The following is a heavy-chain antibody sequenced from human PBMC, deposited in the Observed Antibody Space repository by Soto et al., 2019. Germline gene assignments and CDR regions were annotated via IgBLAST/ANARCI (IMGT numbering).Heavy chain of an antibody. J-gene: IGHJ5*02. CDR1: GFTFSSYA. CDR3: ARAITMVRGAPYNWFDP. V-gene: IGHV3-30-3*01. CDR2: ISYDGSNK. D-gene: IGHD3-10*01. Sequence: QVQLVESGGGVVQPGRSLRLSCAASGFTFSSYAMHWVRQAPGKGLEWVAVISYDGSNKHYADSVKGRFTISRDNSKNTLYLQMNSLRAEDTAVYYCARAITMVRGAPYNWFDPWGQGTLVTVSS.